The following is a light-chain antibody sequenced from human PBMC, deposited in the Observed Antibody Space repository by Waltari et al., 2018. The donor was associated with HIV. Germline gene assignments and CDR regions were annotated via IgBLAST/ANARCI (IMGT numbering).Light chain of an antibody. V-gene: IGKV1-27*01. J-gene: IGKJ5*01. CDR1: QGISNY. CDR2: AAS. Sequence: DIQMTQSPSSLSASVGDRVTITCRASQGISNYLAWYQQKPGKVPKLLIYAASTLQSVVPSRVSGSGSGTDFTLTISSLQPEDVATYYCQKYNSAPRITFGQGTRLEIK. CDR3: QKYNSAPRIT.